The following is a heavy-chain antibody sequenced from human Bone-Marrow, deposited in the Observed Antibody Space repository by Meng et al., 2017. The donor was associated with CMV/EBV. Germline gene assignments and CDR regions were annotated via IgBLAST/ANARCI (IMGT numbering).Heavy chain of an antibody. CDR2: IYYSGST. Sequence: SETLSLTCTVSGGSISSSSYYWGWIRQPPGKGLEWIGSIYYSGSTYYNPSLKSRVTISVDTSKNQFSLKLSSVTAADTAVYYCARRVYSSSWYFDPWGQGTLVTVS. D-gene: IGHD6-13*01. CDR3: ARRVYSSSWYFDP. J-gene: IGHJ4*02. CDR1: GGSISSSSYY. V-gene: IGHV4-39*07.